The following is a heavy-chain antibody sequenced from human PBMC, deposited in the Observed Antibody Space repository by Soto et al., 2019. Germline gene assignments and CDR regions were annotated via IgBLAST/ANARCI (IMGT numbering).Heavy chain of an antibody. CDR3: ARDRDYYDSSGYCDY. V-gene: IGHV3-48*03. J-gene: IGHJ4*02. D-gene: IGHD3-22*01. CDR1: GFTFSSYE. Sequence: LRLSCAASGFTFSSYEMNWVRQAPGKGLEWVSYISSSGSTIYYADSVKGRFTISRDNAKNSLYLQMNSLRAEDTAVYYCARDRDYYDSSGYCDYWGQGTLVTVSS. CDR2: ISSSGSTI.